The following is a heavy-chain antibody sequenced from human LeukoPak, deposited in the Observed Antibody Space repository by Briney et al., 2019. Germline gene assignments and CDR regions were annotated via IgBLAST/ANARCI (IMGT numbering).Heavy chain of an antibody. J-gene: IGHJ3*02. V-gene: IGHV4-59*01. CDR2: IYYSGST. D-gene: IGHD4-17*01. CDR1: GGSISSYY. Sequence: TETLSLTCTVSGGSISSYYWSWIRQPPGKGLEWIGYIYYSGSTNYNPSLKSRVTISVDTSKNQFSLKLSSVTAADTAVYYCARATGGAFDIWGQGTMVTVSS. CDR3: ARATGGAFDI.